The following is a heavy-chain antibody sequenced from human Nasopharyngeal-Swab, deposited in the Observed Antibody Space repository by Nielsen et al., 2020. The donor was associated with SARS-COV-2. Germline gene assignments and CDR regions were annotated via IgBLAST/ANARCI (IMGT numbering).Heavy chain of an antibody. V-gene: IGHV1-46*01. Sequence: ASVKVSCKASGYTFTSYYMHWVRQAPGQGLEWMGIINPSGGNTSYAQKFQGRVTMTRDTSTSTVYMELSSLRSEDTAVYYCARDPTPAVDSSSSLDYYYGMDVWGQGTTVTVSS. D-gene: IGHD6-6*01. CDR1: GYTFTSYY. J-gene: IGHJ6*02. CDR2: INPSGGNT. CDR3: ARDPTPAVDSSSSLDYYYGMDV.